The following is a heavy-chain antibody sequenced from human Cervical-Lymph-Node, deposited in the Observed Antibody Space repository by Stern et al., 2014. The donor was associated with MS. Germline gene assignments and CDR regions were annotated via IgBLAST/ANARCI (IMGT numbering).Heavy chain of an antibody. J-gene: IGHJ4*02. CDR3: ARGYGGNPIDY. CDR1: GGSLSSYY. CDR2: IYYSGST. Sequence: VQLVGSGPGLVKPSETLSLTCTVSGGSLSSYYWSWIRQPPGKGLAWIGYIYYSGSTNYNPSLKSRVTISVDTSKNQFSLKLSSVTAADTAVYYCARGYGGNPIDYWGQGTLVTVSS. D-gene: IGHD4-23*01. V-gene: IGHV4-59*01.